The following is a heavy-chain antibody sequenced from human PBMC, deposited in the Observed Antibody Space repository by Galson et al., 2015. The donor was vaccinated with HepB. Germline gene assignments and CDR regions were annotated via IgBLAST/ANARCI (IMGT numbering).Heavy chain of an antibody. CDR3: ARGVYFDWAPDY. Sequence: SVKVSCKASGYTFTSYDINWVRQATGQGLEWMGWMNPNSGNTGYAQKFQGRVTMTRNTSISTAYMELSSLRSEDTAVYYCARGVYFDWAPDYWGQGTLVTVSS. V-gene: IGHV1-8*01. CDR2: MNPNSGNT. D-gene: IGHD3-9*01. CDR1: GYTFTSYD. J-gene: IGHJ4*02.